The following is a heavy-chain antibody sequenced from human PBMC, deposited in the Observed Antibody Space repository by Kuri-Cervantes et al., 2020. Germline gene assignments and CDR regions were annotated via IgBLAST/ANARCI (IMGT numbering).Heavy chain of an antibody. V-gene: IGHV4-59*01. J-gene: IGHJ3*02. CDR1: GGSISSYY. Sequence: SETLSLTCTVSGGSISSYYWSWIRQPPGKGLEWIGYIYYSGSTNYNPSLKSRVTISVDTSKNQFSLKLSSVTAADTAVYYCARDTITIFGVGTRRAFDIWGQGTMVTVSS. CDR3: ARDTITIFGVGTRRAFDI. CDR2: IYYSGST. D-gene: IGHD3-3*01.